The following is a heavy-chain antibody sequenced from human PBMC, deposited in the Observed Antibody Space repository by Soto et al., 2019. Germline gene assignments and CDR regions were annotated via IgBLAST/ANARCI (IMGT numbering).Heavy chain of an antibody. CDR3: ARDRGSYGMDV. V-gene: IGHV4-31*03. CDR2: VSPSGTT. J-gene: IGHJ6*02. CDR1: GDSISVGYY. Sequence: QVQLQESGPGLVKPSQTLSLTCTVSGDSISVGYYWSWIRQHPGKGLEWIGDVSPSGTTYYNPSLKSRVSISTDTSKTQFALEVSSVTAAATAVYYCARDRGSYGMDVWGQGTTVTVSS.